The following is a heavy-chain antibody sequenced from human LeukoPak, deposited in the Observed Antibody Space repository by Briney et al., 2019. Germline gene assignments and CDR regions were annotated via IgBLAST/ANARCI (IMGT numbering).Heavy chain of an antibody. J-gene: IGHJ4*02. CDR3: GSDTVLGY. D-gene: IGHD5-18*01. Sequence: PGGSLRLSCAASGFTLSSYWMHWVRQAPGKGLVWVSRINGDGSSTFYAGSVKGRFTISRDNAKNTVYLQMNSLRVEDTAVYYCGSDTVLGYWGQGTLVTASS. CDR1: GFTLSSYW. V-gene: IGHV3-74*01. CDR2: INGDGSST.